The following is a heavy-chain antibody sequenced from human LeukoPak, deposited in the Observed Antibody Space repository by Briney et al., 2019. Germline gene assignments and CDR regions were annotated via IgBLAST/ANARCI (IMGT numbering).Heavy chain of an antibody. D-gene: IGHD1-1*01. CDR2: MNPNSGNT. CDR3: ARSPYNWNDGGYYYYMDV. Sequence: ASVKVSCKASGYTFASYDVNWVRQATGQGLEGRGWMNPNSGNTGYAQKFQGRVTMTRNTSISTAYMELSSLRSEDTAVYYCARSPYNWNDGGYYYYMDVWGKGTTVTVSS. CDR1: GYTFASYD. J-gene: IGHJ6*03. V-gene: IGHV1-8*01.